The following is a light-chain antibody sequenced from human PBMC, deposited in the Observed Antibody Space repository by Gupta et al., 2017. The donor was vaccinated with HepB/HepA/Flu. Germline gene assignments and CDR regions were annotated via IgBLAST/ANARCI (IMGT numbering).Light chain of an antibody. V-gene: IGKV1-39*01. J-gene: IGKJ2*01. CDR3: QQSDTAPYT. CDR2: AAS. CDR1: QRISNY. Sequence: DIRMTQSPSSLSASVGDRVTITCRASQRISNYLHWYQQKQGRAPKLLIYAASSLQSGVPPRFSGSGSGTDFTLSISRLQPEDFAIYYCQQSDTAPYTFGQGTKVEIK.